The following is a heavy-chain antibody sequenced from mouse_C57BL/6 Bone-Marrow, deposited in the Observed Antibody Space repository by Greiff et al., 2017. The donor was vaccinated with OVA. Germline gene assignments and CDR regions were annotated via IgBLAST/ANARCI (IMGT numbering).Heavy chain of an antibody. CDR1: GFNIKDDY. Sequence: DVQLVESGAELVRPGASVKLSCTASGFNIKDDYMHWVKQRPEQGLEWIGWIDPENGDTEYASKFQGKATITADTSSNTAYLQLSSLTSEDTAVYYCTFYLYDGFDYWGQGTTLTVSS. CDR3: TFYLYDGFDY. J-gene: IGHJ2*01. D-gene: IGHD2-12*01. V-gene: IGHV14-4*01. CDR2: IDPENGDT.